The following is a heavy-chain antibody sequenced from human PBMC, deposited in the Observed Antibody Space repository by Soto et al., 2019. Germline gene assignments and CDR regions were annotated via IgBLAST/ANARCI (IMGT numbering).Heavy chain of an antibody. CDR3: ARVDDSSSPFDY. D-gene: IGHD3-22*01. CDR2: INAGNGNT. V-gene: IGHV1-3*01. CDR1: GYTFISYA. J-gene: IGHJ4*02. Sequence: ASVKVSCKASGYTFISYAIHWVRQAPGQRLEWMGWINAGNGNTKYSQKFQGRVTITRDTSASTAYMELTSLRSDDTAVYYCARVDDSSSPFDYWGQGTLVTVSS.